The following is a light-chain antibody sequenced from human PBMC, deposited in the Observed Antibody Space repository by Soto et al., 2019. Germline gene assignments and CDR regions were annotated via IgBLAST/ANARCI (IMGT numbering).Light chain of an antibody. CDR2: AAS. V-gene: IGKV1-17*01. CDR1: QGSRND. CDR3: LQYNDYPWT. J-gene: IGKJ1*01. Sequence: DIQMTQSPSSLSASVGDRVTITCRASQGSRNDLDWYHQKPGKAPKRLIYAASSLQSGVPSRFSGSGSGTEFTLTISSLQPEDFATYYCLQYNDYPWTFGQGTKVEIK.